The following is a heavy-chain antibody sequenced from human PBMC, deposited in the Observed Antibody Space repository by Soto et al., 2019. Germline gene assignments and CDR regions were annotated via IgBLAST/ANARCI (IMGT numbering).Heavy chain of an antibody. CDR3: ARHVSSSRAYYYYGMDV. CDR2: IYYSGST. V-gene: IGHV4-39*01. J-gene: IGHJ6*02. CDR1: GGSISSSSYY. D-gene: IGHD6-13*01. Sequence: PSETLSLTCTVSGGSISSSSYYWGWIRQPPGKGLEWIGSIYYSGSTYYNPSLKSRVTISVDTSKNQFSLKLSSVTAADTAVYYCARHVSSSRAYYYYGMDVWGQGTTVTVSS.